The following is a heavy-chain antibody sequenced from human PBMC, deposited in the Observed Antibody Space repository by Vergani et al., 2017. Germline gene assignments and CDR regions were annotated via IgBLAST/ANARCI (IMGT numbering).Heavy chain of an antibody. D-gene: IGHD1-14*01. CDR3: ARERFRNAFDI. Sequence: QVQLQESGPGLVKPSETLSLTCTVSGGSISSYYWSWIRQPPGKGLEWIGYIYYSGSTNYNPSLKSRVTISVDTSKNQFSLKLSSVTAADTAVYYCARERFRNAFDIWGQGIMVTVSA. CDR1: GGSISSYY. V-gene: IGHV4-59*01. J-gene: IGHJ3*02. CDR2: IYYSGST.